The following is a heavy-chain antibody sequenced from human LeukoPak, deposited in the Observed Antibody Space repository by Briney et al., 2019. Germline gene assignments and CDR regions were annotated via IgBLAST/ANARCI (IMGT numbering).Heavy chain of an antibody. Sequence: SVKVSCKASGGTFSSHDISWVRQAPGQGLEWMGGITPMFGTAVYAQKFQGRVTITAVESMSTAYMELSSLRSEDTAVYYCARDRVYSYGNSNYFDYWGQGTLVTVSS. V-gene: IGHV1-69*13. D-gene: IGHD5-18*01. CDR2: ITPMFGTA. CDR3: ARDRVYSYGNSNYFDY. J-gene: IGHJ4*02. CDR1: GGTFSSHD.